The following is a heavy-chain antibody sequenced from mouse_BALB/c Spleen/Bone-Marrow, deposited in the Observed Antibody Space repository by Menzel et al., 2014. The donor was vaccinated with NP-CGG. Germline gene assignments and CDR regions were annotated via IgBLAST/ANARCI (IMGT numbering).Heavy chain of an antibody. D-gene: IGHD1-1*01. CDR1: GFNIKDAY. CDR2: IDPENGNT. V-gene: IGHV14-3*02. J-gene: IGHJ3*01. CDR3: AAYHYGSSYGFAY. Sequence: EVQLQQSGAELVKPGASVKLSCTASGFNIKDAYMHWVKQRPEQGLEWIGRIDPENGNTKYDPKFQGKATITADTSSNTAYLQLSSLTSEVTAVYYCAAYHYGSSYGFAYCGQGTLVTVSA.